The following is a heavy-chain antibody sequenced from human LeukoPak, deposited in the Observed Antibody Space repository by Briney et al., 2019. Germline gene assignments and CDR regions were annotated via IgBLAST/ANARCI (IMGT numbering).Heavy chain of an antibody. J-gene: IGHJ4*02. CDR3: ARRAYYYDSSGYYSASFDY. CDR1: GYIFTSYW. V-gene: IGHV5-51*01. D-gene: IGHD3-22*01. CDR2: IYPGDSDT. Sequence: GESLKISCKGSGYIFTSYWIGWVRQMPGKGLEWMGIIYPGDSDTRYSPSFQGQVTISADKSISTAYLQWSSLKASDTAMYYCARRAYYYDSSGYYSASFDYWGQGTLVTVSS.